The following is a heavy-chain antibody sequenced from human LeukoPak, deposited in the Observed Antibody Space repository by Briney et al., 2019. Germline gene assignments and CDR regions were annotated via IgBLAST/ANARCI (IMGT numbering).Heavy chain of an antibody. CDR2: INHSGST. CDR1: GGSFSGYY. V-gene: IGHV4-34*01. J-gene: IGHJ5*02. CDR3: ARGVVVTAILQNWFDP. D-gene: IGHD2-21*02. Sequence: SETLSLTCAVYGGSFSGYYWSWIRQPPGKGLEWIGEINHSGSTNYNPSLKSRVTISVDTSKNQFSLKLSSVTAADTAVHYCARGVVVTAILQNWFDPWGQGTLVTVSS.